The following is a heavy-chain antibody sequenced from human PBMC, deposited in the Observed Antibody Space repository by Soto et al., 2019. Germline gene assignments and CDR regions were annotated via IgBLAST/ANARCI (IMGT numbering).Heavy chain of an antibody. CDR3: ARVERGTATTVVDAFDI. J-gene: IGHJ3*02. D-gene: IGHD1-1*01. CDR1: GGSISSSSYY. CDR2: MYHSGTT. V-gene: IGHV4-39*01. Sequence: SETLSLTCTVSGGSISSSSYYWGWIRQPPGKGLEWIGAMYHSGTTYYNPSLKSRVTISVDTSKNQFSLKMTSVTAADTALYYCARVERGTATTVVDAFDIWGPGTMVTVSS.